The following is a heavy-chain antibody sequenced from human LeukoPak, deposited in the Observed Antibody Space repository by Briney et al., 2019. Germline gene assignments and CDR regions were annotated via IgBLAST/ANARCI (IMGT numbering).Heavy chain of an antibody. CDR2: IYGGYSDV. V-gene: IGHV5-51*01. J-gene: IGHJ4*02. CDR1: GYSFTSNW. CDR3: ARCSEQWLSDQFDY. D-gene: IGHD6-19*01. Sequence: GESLKISCQGSGYSFTSNWIGSVRQMPGKGLEGMGIIYGGYSDVRYSLSFQGQVTISPDKSTTTAYLQWSSMKASDTAIYYCARCSEQWLSDQFDYWGQGTLVTVSS.